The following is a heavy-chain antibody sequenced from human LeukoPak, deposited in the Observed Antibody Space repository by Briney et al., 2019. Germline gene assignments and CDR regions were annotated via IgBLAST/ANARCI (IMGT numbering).Heavy chain of an antibody. Sequence: GASLKISCKGSGSTFTTYWIGWVRQLPGKGLEWMGIIYPGDSDTRYSPSFQGQVTISADKSISTAYLQWSSLKASDTAMYYCAAGPTVTNFNYWGQGTLVTVSS. V-gene: IGHV5-51*01. D-gene: IGHD4-17*01. CDR2: IYPGDSDT. CDR1: GSTFTTYW. CDR3: AAGPTVTNFNY. J-gene: IGHJ4*02.